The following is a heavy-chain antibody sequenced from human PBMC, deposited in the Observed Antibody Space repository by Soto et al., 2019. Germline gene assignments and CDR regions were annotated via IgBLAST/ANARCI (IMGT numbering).Heavy chain of an antibody. CDR3: AKDDGSSGWYIPHY. V-gene: IGHV1-46*01. D-gene: IGHD6-19*01. J-gene: IGHJ4*02. CDR2: LNPSGRT. Sequence: ASVKVSCKASGDTFTTYYMHWIRQAPGQGLEWMGVLNPSGRTNYAQNFQGRVTMTRDTSTSTVYMQMNSLRSEDTAVYYCAKDDGSSGWYIPHYWGQGTLVTVS. CDR1: GDTFTTYY.